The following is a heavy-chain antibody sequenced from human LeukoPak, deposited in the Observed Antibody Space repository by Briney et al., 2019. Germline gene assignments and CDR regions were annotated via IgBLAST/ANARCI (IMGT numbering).Heavy chain of an antibody. V-gene: IGHV1-18*01. CDR2: ISAYNGNT. J-gene: IGHJ4*02. Sequence: ASVKVSCKTSGYTFTSYGIRWVRQAPGQGLEWMGWISAYNGNTKYAQKLQGRVTMTTDTSTSTAYMELRSLRSDDTAVYYCARARRGVEMATIFDFWGQGTLVTVSS. CDR1: GYTFTSYG. D-gene: IGHD5-24*01. CDR3: ARARRGVEMATIFDF.